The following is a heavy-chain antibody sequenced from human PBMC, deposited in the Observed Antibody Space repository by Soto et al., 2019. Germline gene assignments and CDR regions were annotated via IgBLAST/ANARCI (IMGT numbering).Heavy chain of an antibody. CDR3: ATEAVPGTLHY. D-gene: IGHD6-19*01. V-gene: IGHV4-31*03. Sequence: PSETLSLTCTVSGGSISSGGYYWSWIRQHPGKGLEWIGYIYYSGSTYYNPSLKSRVTISVDTSKNQFSLKLSSVTAADTAVYYCATEAVPGTLHYWGQGTLVTVSS. CDR2: IYYSGST. J-gene: IGHJ4*02. CDR1: GGSISSGGYY.